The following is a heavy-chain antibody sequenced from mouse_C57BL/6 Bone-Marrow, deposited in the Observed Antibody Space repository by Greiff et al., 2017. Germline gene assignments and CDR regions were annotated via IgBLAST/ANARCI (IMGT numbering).Heavy chain of an antibody. D-gene: IGHD1-1*01. Sequence: EVQLQQSGTVLARPGASVKMSCKTSGYTFTSYWMHWVKQRPGQGLEWIGAIYPGNSDTSYNQKFKGKAKLTAVTSASTAYMELSSLTNGDSAVYYCTRAFYYYGSSPWFAYWGQGTLVTVSA. CDR3: TRAFYYYGSSPWFAY. CDR1: GYTFTSYW. V-gene: IGHV1-5*01. CDR2: IYPGNSDT. J-gene: IGHJ3*01.